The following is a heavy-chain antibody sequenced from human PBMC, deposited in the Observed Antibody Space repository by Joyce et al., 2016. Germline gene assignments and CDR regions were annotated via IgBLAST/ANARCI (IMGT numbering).Heavy chain of an antibody. CDR1: GGTFSSSA. CDR2: IIPIFGTA. Sequence: QVQLVQSGAEVKKPGSSVKVSCKASGGTFSSSAISWVRQAPGEGLEWIGGIIPIFGTAKYAQKFQGRVTITADESTSTAYMELSSLRSDDTAVYYCARDSRGVDAFDVWGQGTMVTVSS. D-gene: IGHD2-8*01. J-gene: IGHJ3*01. V-gene: IGHV1-69*01. CDR3: ARDSRGVDAFDV.